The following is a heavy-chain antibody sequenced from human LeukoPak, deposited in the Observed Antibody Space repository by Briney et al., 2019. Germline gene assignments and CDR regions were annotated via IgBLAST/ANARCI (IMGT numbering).Heavy chain of an antibody. CDR1: GFTFSSYW. CDR2: INTDGSST. D-gene: IGHD6-19*01. V-gene: IGHV3-74*01. Sequence: GGSLRLSCAASGFTFSSYWMHWVRQAPGKGLVWVSRINTDGSSTSYADSVKGRFTISRDNAKNTLYLQMNSLRAEDTAVYYCARADWVSGAVAATPYWYFDLWGRGTLVTVSS. CDR3: ARADWVSGAVAATPYWYFDL. J-gene: IGHJ2*01.